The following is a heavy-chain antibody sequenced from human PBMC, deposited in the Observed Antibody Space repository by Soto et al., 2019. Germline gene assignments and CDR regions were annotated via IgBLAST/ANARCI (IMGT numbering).Heavy chain of an antibody. CDR1: GGSTSSRNW. D-gene: IGHD3-16*01. Sequence: PSETLSLTCAVSGGSTSSRNWWSWVRQAPGMGLEWIGEILHTGITTNYNPSLKSRVTISIDKSKNQFSLKLTSVTAADTAVYYCARTGWVKGNGMDVWGQGITVTVSS. CDR2: ILHTGITT. J-gene: IGHJ6*02. CDR3: ARTGWVKGNGMDV. V-gene: IGHV4-4*02.